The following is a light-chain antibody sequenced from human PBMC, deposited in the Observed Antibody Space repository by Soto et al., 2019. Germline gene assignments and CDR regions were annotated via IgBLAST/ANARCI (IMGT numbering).Light chain of an antibody. CDR3: QQFHDLPFT. CDR2: DAS. V-gene: IGKV1-33*01. J-gene: IGKJ3*01. CDR1: QDITKS. Sequence: DIQMTQSPSSLSASVGDRVTITCQASQDITKSLNWFQQKPWKAPALLIYDASNLETGVPSNFSGSGSGTYFTFTISSLQPEHIATYYCQQFHDLPFTCGPGTKVELK.